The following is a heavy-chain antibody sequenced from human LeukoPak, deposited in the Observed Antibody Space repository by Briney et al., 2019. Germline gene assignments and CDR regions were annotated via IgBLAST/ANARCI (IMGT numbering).Heavy chain of an antibody. D-gene: IGHD6-13*01. V-gene: IGHV4-30-4*08. CDR1: GGSISSGDYY. Sequence: SQTLSLTCTVSGGSISSGDYYWSWIRQPPGKGLEWIGYIYYSGSTYYNPSLKSRVTISVDTSKNQFSLKLSSVTAADTAVYYCARHLFSYSLIDDDGPRSSGSWGAFDIWGQGTMVTVSS. CDR3: ARHLFSYSLIDDDGPRSSGSWGAFDI. J-gene: IGHJ3*02. CDR2: IYYSGST.